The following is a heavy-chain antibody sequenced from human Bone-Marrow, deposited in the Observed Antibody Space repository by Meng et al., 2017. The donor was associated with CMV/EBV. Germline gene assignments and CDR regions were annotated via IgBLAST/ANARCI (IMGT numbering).Heavy chain of an antibody. Sequence: GESLKISCVASGFTISSNYMSWVRQAPGKGLEWVGRIFSNTDGATTHYGAPVKGRFTISRDDSKTTLYLQMDSLKTEDTAVYYCTTYKADDVLAAYTPGYWGQGTLVTVSS. D-gene: IGHD3-9*01. J-gene: IGHJ4*02. CDR1: GFTISSNY. CDR2: IFSNTDGATT. V-gene: IGHV3-15*01. CDR3: TTYKADDVLAAYTPGY.